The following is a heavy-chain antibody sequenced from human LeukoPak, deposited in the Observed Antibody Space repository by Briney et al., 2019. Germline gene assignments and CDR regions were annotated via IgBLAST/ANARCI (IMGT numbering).Heavy chain of an antibody. CDR2: IYYSGST. Sequence: SETLSLTCTVSGGSISSYYWSWIRQPPGKGLECIGYIYYSGSTNYNPSLKSRVTISVDTSKNQFSLKLSSVTAADTAVYYCARVSFSSWAWFDPWGQGTLVTVSS. D-gene: IGHD6-13*01. V-gene: IGHV4-59*01. J-gene: IGHJ5*02. CDR3: ARVSFSSWAWFDP. CDR1: GGSISSYY.